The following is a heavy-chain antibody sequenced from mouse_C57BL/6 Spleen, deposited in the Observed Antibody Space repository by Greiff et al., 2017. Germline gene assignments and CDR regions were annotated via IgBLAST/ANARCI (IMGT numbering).Heavy chain of an antibody. CDR1: GYSFTDYN. CDR2: INPNYGTT. V-gene: IGHV1-39*01. J-gene: IGHJ4*01. Sequence: VQLQQSGPELVKPGASVKISCKASGYSFTDYNMNWVKQSNGKSLEWIGVINPNYGTTSYNQKFKGKATLTVDQSSSTAYMQLNSLTSEDSAVYYCAPIYYGNYIYAMDYWGQGTSVTVSS. CDR3: APIYYGNYIYAMDY. D-gene: IGHD2-1*01.